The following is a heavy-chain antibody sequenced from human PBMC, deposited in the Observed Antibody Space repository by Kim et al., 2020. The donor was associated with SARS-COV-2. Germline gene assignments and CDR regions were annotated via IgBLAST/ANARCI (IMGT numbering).Heavy chain of an antibody. CDR2: IFPIFRTA. D-gene: IGHD2-2*01. V-gene: IGHV1-69*13. CDR1: GGTFSSYA. J-gene: IGHJ6*02. Sequence: SVKVSCKASGGTFSSYAINWVRQSPGQGLEWMGGIFPIFRTANYAQNFQGRVTITADESTSTAYMELSSLRSEDTAVYYCARDACSSTSCSPGWHYYYGMDVWGQGTTVTVSS. CDR3: ARDACSSTSCSPGWHYYYGMDV.